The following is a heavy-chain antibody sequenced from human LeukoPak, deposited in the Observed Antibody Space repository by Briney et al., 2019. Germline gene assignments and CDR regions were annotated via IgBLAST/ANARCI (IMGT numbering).Heavy chain of an antibody. D-gene: IGHD2-15*01. J-gene: IGHJ6*02. CDR1: GYTFTSYY. Sequence: GASVKVSCKGSGYTFTSYYMHWVRQAPGQGLEWMGIINPSGGSTSYAQKFQGRVTMTRDTSTSTVYMELSSLRSEDTAVYYCARDGPGCSGGSCYHYYYYGMDVWGQGTTVTVSS. V-gene: IGHV1-46*01. CDR3: ARDGPGCSGGSCYHYYYYGMDV. CDR2: INPSGGST.